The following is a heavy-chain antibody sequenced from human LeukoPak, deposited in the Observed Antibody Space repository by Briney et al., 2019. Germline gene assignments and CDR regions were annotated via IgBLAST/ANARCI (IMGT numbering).Heavy chain of an antibody. D-gene: IGHD3-3*01. Sequence: GGSLRLSCAASRFTFSSYGMSWVRQAPGKGLEWVSSISGSGGSTYYADSVKGRFTISRDNSKNTLYLQMNSLRAEDTAVYYCARDRNDYDFWSGYYGRYYYYGMDVWGQGTTVTVSS. V-gene: IGHV3-23*01. CDR1: RFTFSSYG. CDR3: ARDRNDYDFWSGYYGRYYYYGMDV. CDR2: ISGSGGST. J-gene: IGHJ6*02.